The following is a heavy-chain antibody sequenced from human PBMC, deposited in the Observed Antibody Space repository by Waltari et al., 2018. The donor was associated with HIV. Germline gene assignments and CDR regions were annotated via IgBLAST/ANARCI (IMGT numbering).Heavy chain of an antibody. J-gene: IGHJ3*02. CDR1: GGSITGSY. CDR3: ARTSCTSTSCPKSDTFDI. CDR2: IYSSGST. Sequence: QVQLQESGPGLVKSSETLSLTCTVSGGSITGSYWSWIRQPAGKGLEWIWGIYSSGSTSYNPSPKSRVTMSVDTSKNQISLNLTSVTAADTAVYSCARTSCTSTSCPKSDTFDIWGRGTMVTVSS. D-gene: IGHD2-2*01. V-gene: IGHV4-4*07.